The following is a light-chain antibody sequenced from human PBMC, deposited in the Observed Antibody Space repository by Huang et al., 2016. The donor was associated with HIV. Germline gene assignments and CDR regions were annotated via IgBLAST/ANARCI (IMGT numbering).Light chain of an antibody. CDR3: QQYDSSPWT. Sequence: EIVLTQSPGTLSLSPGERATLACRASQSVSSSYLAWYQQNPGQAPRLLFYGASSRATCIPDRFSGSGSGTDFTLTISRLEPEDFAVYYCQQYDSSPWTFGQGTKVEIK. CDR1: QSVSSSY. CDR2: GAS. V-gene: IGKV3-20*01. J-gene: IGKJ1*01.